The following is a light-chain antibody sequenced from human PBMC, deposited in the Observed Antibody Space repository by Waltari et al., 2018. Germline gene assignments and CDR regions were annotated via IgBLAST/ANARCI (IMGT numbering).Light chain of an antibody. CDR3: NSYSTSSTFV. CDR1: NSGVGGYNF. CDR2: DVS. V-gene: IGLV2-14*01. J-gene: IGLJ1*01. Sequence: QSALTQPASVSGSPGQSITISCTGSNSGVGGYNFVSWYQQHPGKAPKLMIYDVSNRPSGVSNRFSGSKSGNTASLTISGLQPEDAADYYCNSYSTSSTFVFGTGTRVTVL.